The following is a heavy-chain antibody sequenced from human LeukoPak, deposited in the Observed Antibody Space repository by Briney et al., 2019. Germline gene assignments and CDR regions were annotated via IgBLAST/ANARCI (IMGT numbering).Heavy chain of an antibody. V-gene: IGHV3-30*18. J-gene: IGHJ4*02. CDR2: ISYDGSNK. Sequence: GRSLRLSCAAYGFTFSSYGMPWVRQAPGKGLEWVAVISYDGSNKYYADSVKGRFTISRDNSKNTLYLQMNSLRAEDTAVYYCAKDPGDETGQITGFDYWGQGTLVTVSS. CDR3: AKDPGDETGQITGFDY. D-gene: IGHD3-16*01. CDR1: GFTFSSYG.